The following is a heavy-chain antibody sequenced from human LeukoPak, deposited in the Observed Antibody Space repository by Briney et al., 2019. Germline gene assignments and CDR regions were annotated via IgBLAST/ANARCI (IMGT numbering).Heavy chain of an antibody. D-gene: IGHD6-13*01. CDR3: ARDRSLDY. V-gene: IGHV4-59*01. CDR2: IYYSGST. CDR1: GGSISSYY. J-gene: IGHJ4*02. Sequence: SETLSLTCTVSGGSISSYYWSWIRQPPGKGLEWIGYIYYSGSTNYNPFLKSRVTISVDTSKNQFSLKLSSVTAADTAVYYCARDRSLDYWGQGTLVTVSS.